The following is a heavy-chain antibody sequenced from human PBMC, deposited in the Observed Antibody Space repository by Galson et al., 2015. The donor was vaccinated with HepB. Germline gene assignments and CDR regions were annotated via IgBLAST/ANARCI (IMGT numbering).Heavy chain of an antibody. CDR2: IYWDDDK. V-gene: IGHV2-5*02. CDR1: GFSLITSGVG. Sequence: PALVKPTQTLTLTCTFSGFSLITSGVGVGWIRQPPGKALEWLALIYWDDDKRYSPSLRSRLTITKDTPNNQVVLTMTNMDPVDTATYFCAHRKPGYNNGWNECWFDTWGQGTLVTVSS. D-gene: IGHD1-1*01. CDR3: AHRKPGYNNGWNECWFDT. J-gene: IGHJ5*02.